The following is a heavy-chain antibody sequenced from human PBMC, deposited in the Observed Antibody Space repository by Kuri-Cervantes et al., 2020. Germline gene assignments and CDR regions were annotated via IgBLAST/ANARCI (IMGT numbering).Heavy chain of an antibody. CDR2: IWYDGSNK. J-gene: IGHJ3*02. CDR3: TKDRSQRSDSFDM. D-gene: IGHD2-21*02. CDR1: GFTFSSYA. V-gene: IGHV3-30*02. Sequence: GGSLRLSCAASGFTFSSYAMHWVRQAPGKGLEWVALIWYDGSNKYYADSVKGRFTISRDNSKNTLYLQMNSLRPEDTAVYYCTKDRSQRSDSFDMWGRGTMVTVSS.